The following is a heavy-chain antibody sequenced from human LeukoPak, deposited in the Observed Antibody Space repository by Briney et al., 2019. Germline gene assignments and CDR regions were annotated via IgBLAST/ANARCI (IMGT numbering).Heavy chain of an antibody. CDR3: ARVLYSSGRSD. Sequence: ASVKVSCKASGYTFTSYGISWVRQAPGQGLEWMGWIRADNGNTNYAQKLQGRVTMTRDMSTSTVYMELSSLRSEDTAVYYCARVLYSSGRSDWGQGTLVTVSS. D-gene: IGHD6-19*01. CDR1: GYTFTSYG. CDR2: IRADNGNT. V-gene: IGHV1-18*01. J-gene: IGHJ4*02.